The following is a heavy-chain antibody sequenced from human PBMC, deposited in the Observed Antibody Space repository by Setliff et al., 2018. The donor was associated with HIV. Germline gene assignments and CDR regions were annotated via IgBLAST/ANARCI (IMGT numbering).Heavy chain of an antibody. CDR2: ISDDGGQT. J-gene: IGHJ6*02. CDR1: GFTFNTYS. Sequence: PGGSLRLSCAAPGFTFNTYSIHWVRQAPGKGLEWVAVISDDGGQTYYAGSVKGRFTIFRDNSKNTLDLHMTSLSAEDTAVYYCARDQLNLRSYFYFGVDVWGQGTTVTVSS. D-gene: IGHD5-12*01. V-gene: IGHV3-30*04. CDR3: ARDQLNLRSYFYFGVDV.